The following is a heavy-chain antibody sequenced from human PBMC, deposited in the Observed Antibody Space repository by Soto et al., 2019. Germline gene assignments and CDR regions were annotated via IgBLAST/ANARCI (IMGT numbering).Heavy chain of an antibody. J-gene: IGHJ4*02. CDR1: GFTFSSYA. CDR2: ISSDGERS. D-gene: IGHD6-13*01. V-gene: IGHV3-30*15. Sequence: GGSLRLSCVASGFTFSSYAMHWVRQSPGKGLEWVSLISSDGERSSYADSVKGRFTISRDNFRDTLYLEMGGLRPEDTAPYYCVRDRLAAETYYYDYWGRGTQVTVSS. CDR3: VRDRLAAETYYYDY.